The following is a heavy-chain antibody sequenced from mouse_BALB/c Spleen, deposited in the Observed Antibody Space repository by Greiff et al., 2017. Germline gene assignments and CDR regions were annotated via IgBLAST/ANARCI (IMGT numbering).Heavy chain of an antibody. J-gene: IGHJ4*01. Sequence: QVQLQQSGAELVRPGVSVKISCKGSGYTFTDYAMHWVKQSHAKSLEWIGVISTYYGDASYNQKFKGKATMTVDKSSSTAYMELARLTSEDSAIYYCARFRDYYYAMDYWGQGTSVTVSS. CDR3: ARFRDYYYAMDY. CDR1: GYTFTDYA. D-gene: IGHD3-3*01. CDR2: ISTYYGDA. V-gene: IGHV1S137*01.